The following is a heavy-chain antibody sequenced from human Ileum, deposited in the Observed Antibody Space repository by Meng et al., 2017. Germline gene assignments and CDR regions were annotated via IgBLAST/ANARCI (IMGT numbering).Heavy chain of an antibody. CDR3: AGRRPYGDYPISNY. J-gene: IGHJ4*02. CDR2: MNPNSGNT. Sequence: GQVGQGGGEGNKPGASVKASCKASGYTFSSYDINWVRQATGQGLEWMGWMNPNSGNTNYAQKFHGRVTMTRNTSISTAYLELSSLISEDTAIYYCAGRRPYGDYPISNYWGQGTLVTVSS. V-gene: IGHV1-8*01. CDR1: GYTFSSYD. D-gene: IGHD4-17*01.